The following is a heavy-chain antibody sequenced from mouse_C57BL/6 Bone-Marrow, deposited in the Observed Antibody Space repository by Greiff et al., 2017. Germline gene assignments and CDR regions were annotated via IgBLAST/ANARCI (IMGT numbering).Heavy chain of an antibody. CDR2: ISDGGSYT. V-gene: IGHV5-4*01. D-gene: IGHD2-3*01. CDR3: ARDGMVRNYFDY. Sequence: EVQVVESGGGLVKPGGSLKLSCAASGFTFSSYAMSWVRQTPEKRLEWVATISDGGSYTYYPDNVKGRFTISRDNAKNNLYLQMSHLKSEDTAMYYCARDGMVRNYFDYWGQGTTLTVSS. CDR1: GFTFSSYA. J-gene: IGHJ2*01.